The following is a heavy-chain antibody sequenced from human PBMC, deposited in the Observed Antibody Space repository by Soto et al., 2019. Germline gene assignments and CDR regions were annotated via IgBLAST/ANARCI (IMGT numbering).Heavy chain of an antibody. J-gene: IGHJ3*02. D-gene: IGHD3-22*01. Sequence: PSETLSLTCTVSGGSLSSGGYYWSWIRQHPGKGLEWIGYIYYSGSNYYNPSLKSRVTISVDTSKNQFSLKLSSVTAADTAVYYCARDTGAYYYDSSGYYMGVGVAFDIWGQGTMVTVSS. CDR2: IYYSGSN. CDR3: ARDTGAYYYDSSGYYMGVGVAFDI. CDR1: GGSLSSGGYY. V-gene: IGHV4-31*03.